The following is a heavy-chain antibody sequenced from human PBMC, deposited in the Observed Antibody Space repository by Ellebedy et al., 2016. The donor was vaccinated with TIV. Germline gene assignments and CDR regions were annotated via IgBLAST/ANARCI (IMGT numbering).Heavy chain of an antibody. V-gene: IGHV4-39*01. Sequence: MPSETLSLTCTVSGCSISSGGYYWGWIRPPPGKGLEWTGLVYYSGSTYYKPSLKSRVTISVDTSKNQFSLKLSSVTAAETAVYYCSRSTMIVVVPFDSWGQGTLVTVSS. J-gene: IGHJ4*02. CDR3: SRSTMIVVVPFDS. D-gene: IGHD3-22*01. CDR2: VYYSGST. CDR1: GCSISSGGYY.